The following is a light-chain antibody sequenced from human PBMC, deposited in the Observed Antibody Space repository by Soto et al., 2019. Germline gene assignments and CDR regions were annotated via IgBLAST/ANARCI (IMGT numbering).Light chain of an antibody. J-gene: IGKJ4*01. Sequence: EIVLTQSPGTLSLSPGERAALSCRASQSVGRNFLAWYQQKPGQSPRLLIYHASNRATGIPDRFSGTASGTDFTLTISRLEPEDFAVYYCHQYASSPLTFGGGTKVVIK. CDR2: HAS. CDR1: QSVGRNF. V-gene: IGKV3-20*01. CDR3: HQYASSPLT.